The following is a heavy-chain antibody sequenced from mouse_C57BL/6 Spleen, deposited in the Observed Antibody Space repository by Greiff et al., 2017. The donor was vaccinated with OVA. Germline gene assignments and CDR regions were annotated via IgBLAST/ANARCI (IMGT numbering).Heavy chain of an antibody. CDR2: ISSGSSTI. J-gene: IGHJ3*01. CDR3: ARRDYYGSWFAY. CDR1: GFTFSDYG. V-gene: IGHV5-17*01. D-gene: IGHD1-2*01. Sequence: EVKVVESGGGLVKPGGSLKLSCAASGFTFSDYGMHWVRQAPEKGLEWVAYISSGSSTIYYADTVKGRFTISRDNAKNTLFLQMTSLRSEDTAMYYCARRDYYGSWFAYWGQGTLVTVSA.